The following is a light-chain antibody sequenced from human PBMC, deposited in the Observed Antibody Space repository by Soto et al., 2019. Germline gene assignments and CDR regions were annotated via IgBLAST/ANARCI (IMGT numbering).Light chain of an antibody. CDR3: QQYNRYYLT. CDR2: KAS. Sequence: DIQMTQSPSTLSASVGDRVTITCRASQSISSWVAWYQQKPGKAPKLLIYKASTLESGVPSRFSGGGSGTEFTLTISSLHPYDFATYYSQQYNRYYLTFGPVTKLQIK. J-gene: IGKJ1*01. V-gene: IGKV1-5*03. CDR1: QSISSW.